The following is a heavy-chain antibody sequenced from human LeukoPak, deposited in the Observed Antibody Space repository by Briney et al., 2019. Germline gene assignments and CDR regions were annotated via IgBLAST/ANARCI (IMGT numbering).Heavy chain of an antibody. D-gene: IGHD3-3*01. CDR2: IYPGDSDT. J-gene: IGHJ4*02. CDR1: GYSFTSYW. CDR3: ARRITIFGVVNSGFDY. Sequence: AGESLKISCKGSGYSFTSYWIGWVRQMPGKGLEWMGIIYPGDSDTRYSPSFQGQVTISADKSISTAYLQWSSLKASDTATYYCARRITIFGVVNSGFDYWGQGTLVTVSS. V-gene: IGHV5-51*01.